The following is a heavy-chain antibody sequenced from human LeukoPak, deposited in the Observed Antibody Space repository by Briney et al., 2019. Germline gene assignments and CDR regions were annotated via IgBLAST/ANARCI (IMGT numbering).Heavy chain of an antibody. V-gene: IGHV4-38-2*02. CDR1: GYSISSGYY. J-gene: IGHJ5*02. CDR2: IYHSGST. D-gene: IGHD3-10*01. Sequence: SETLSLTCTVSGYSISSGYYWGWIRQPPGKGLEWIGSIYHSGSTYYNPSLKSRVTISVDTSKNQFSLKLSSVTAADTAVYYCASGPPDIWFGELSAENWFDPWGQGTLVTVSS. CDR3: ASGPPDIWFGELSAENWFDP.